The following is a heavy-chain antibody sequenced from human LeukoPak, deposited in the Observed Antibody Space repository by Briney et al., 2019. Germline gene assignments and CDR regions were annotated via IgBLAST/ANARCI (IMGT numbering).Heavy chain of an antibody. Sequence: GGSLILSCAASGFTFSSYGMHWVRQAPGKGLECVAVIWYDGSNKYYADSVKGQFTISRDNSKNTLYLQKNSLRAEDTAVYYCAREGTAVLTYYDCLKWGQETLDSVSS. D-gene: IGHD3-9*01. CDR3: AREGTAVLTYYDCLK. J-gene: IGHJ4*02. CDR2: IWYDGSNK. CDR1: GFTFSSYG. V-gene: IGHV3-33*01.